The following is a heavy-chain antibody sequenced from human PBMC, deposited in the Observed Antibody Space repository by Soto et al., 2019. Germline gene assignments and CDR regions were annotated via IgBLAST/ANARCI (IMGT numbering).Heavy chain of an antibody. V-gene: IGHV3-30-3*01. CDR3: ARDSVGTMVRGVIPPSYGMDV. CDR2: ISYDGSNK. J-gene: IGHJ6*02. D-gene: IGHD3-10*01. CDR1: GFTFSSYA. Sequence: PGGSLRLSCAASGFTFSSYAMHWVRQAPGKGLEWVAVISYDGSNKYYADSVKGRFTISRDNSKNTLYLQMNSLRAEDTAVYYCARDSVGTMVRGVIPPSYGMDVWGQGTTVTVSS.